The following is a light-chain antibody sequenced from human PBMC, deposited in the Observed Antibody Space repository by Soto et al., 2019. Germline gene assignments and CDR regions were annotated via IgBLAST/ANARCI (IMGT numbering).Light chain of an antibody. CDR1: QSISNW. J-gene: IGKJ4*01. CDR2: KAS. CDR3: QQYYTYSSLT. Sequence: DIQMTQSPFTLSASVGDRVTITCRASQSISNWLAWYQQKPGKAPKLLIYKASSLESGVPSRFSGSGSGTEFTLTIRSLQPDDFATYYCQQYYTYSSLTFGGGTKVDIK. V-gene: IGKV1-5*03.